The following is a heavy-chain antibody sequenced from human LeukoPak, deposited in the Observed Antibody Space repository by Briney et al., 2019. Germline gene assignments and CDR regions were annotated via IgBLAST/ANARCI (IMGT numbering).Heavy chain of an antibody. CDR1: GFTFSSYS. CDR2: ISSSSSYI. Sequence: GGSLRLSCAASGFTFSSYSMNWVRQAPGKGLEWVSSISSSSSYIYYADSVKGRFTISRDNAKNSLYLQMNSLRAEDTAVYYCAIGRYDFPHAFDYWGPGTLVTVSS. D-gene: IGHD3-3*01. J-gene: IGHJ4*02. V-gene: IGHV3-21*01. CDR3: AIGRYDFPHAFDY.